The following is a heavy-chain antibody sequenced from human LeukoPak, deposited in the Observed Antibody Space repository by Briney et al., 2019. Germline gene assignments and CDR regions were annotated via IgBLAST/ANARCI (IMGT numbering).Heavy chain of an antibody. CDR2: ISGSGGST. D-gene: IGHD6-13*01. CDR1: GFTFSSYA. Sequence: GGSLRLSCAASGFTFSSYAMSRVRQAPGKGLEWVSAISGSGGSTYYADSVKGRFTISRDNSKNTLYLQMNSLRAKDTAVYYCARGSSSWDRFDYWGQGTLVTVSS. J-gene: IGHJ4*02. CDR3: ARGSSSWDRFDY. V-gene: IGHV3-23*01.